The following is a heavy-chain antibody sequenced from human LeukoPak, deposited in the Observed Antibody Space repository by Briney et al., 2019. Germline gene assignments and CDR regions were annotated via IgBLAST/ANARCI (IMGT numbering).Heavy chain of an antibody. V-gene: IGHV3-33*01. J-gene: IGHJ3*02. D-gene: IGHD6-13*01. Sequence: GGSLRLSCAASGFTFSSYGMHWVRQAPGKGLEWVAVIWYDGSNKYYADSVKGRFTISRDNSKNTLYLQMNSLRAEDTAVYYCARGGGGSSWLGAFDIWGQGTMVTVSS. CDR2: IWYDGSNK. CDR1: GFTFSSYG. CDR3: ARGGGGSSWLGAFDI.